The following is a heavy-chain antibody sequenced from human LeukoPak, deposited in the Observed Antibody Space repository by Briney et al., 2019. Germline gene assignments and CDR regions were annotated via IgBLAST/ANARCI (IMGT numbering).Heavy chain of an antibody. CDR1: GYSFTSYW. CDR3: ARMAYCGGDCYLYYFDY. J-gene: IGHJ4*02. CDR2: IYPGDSDT. Sequence: GESLKISCKGSGYSFTSYWIGRVRQMPGKGLEWMGIIYPGDSDTRYSPSFQGQVTISADKSISTAYLQWSSLKASDTAMYYCARMAYCGGDCYLYYFDYWGQGTLVTVSS. V-gene: IGHV5-51*01. D-gene: IGHD2-21*01.